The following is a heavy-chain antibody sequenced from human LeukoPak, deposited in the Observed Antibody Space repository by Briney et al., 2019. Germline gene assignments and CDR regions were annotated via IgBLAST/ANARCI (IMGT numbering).Heavy chain of an antibody. CDR2: ISYDGSNK. CDR1: GFTFSSYA. V-gene: IGHV3-30*04. CDR3: ARGGYGSWNYPPAY. Sequence: GGSLRLSCAASGFTFSSYAMHWVRQAPGKGLEWVAVISYDGSNKYYADSVKGRFTISRDNSKNTLYLQMNSLRAEDTAVYYCARGGYGSWNYPPAYWGQGTLVTVSS. J-gene: IGHJ4*02. D-gene: IGHD3-10*01.